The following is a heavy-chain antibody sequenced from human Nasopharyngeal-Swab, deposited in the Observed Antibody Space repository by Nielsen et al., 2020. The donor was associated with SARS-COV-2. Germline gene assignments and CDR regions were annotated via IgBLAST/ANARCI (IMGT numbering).Heavy chain of an antibody. CDR2: IYYSGST. Sequence: WIRQPPGKGLEWIGEIYYSGSTTYNPSHKSRVTMSMDRAKNQFSLNLNSVTAADTAVYYCATKDYSGPYWPDFDFWGQGTLVTVSS. CDR3: ATKDYSGPYWPDFDF. V-gene: IGHV4-28*01. J-gene: IGHJ4*02. D-gene: IGHD2-8*02.